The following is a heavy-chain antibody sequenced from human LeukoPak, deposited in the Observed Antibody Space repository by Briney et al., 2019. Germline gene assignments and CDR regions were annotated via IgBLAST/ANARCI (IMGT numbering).Heavy chain of an antibody. CDR2: IIGSGGGA. CDR1: GFTFSNAW. Sequence: GGSLRLSCAASGFTFSNAWMSWVRQAPGKGLEWVSGIIGSGGGAYYADSVKGRFTISRDNSKNTLYLQMNSLRAEDTAVYYCAKNHGGYYFDYWGQGTLVTVSS. D-gene: IGHD4-23*01. CDR3: AKNHGGYYFDY. J-gene: IGHJ4*02. V-gene: IGHV3-23*01.